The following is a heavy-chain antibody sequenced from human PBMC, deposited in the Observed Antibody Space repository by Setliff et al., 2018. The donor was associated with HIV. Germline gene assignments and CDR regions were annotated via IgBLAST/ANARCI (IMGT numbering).Heavy chain of an antibody. J-gene: IGHJ6*02. V-gene: IGHV4-61*02. CDR2: IYTSGST. D-gene: IGHD6-13*01. Sequence: LSLTCTVSGGSISSGSYYWSWIRQPAGKGLEWIGRIYTSGSTNYNPSLKSRVTISVDTSKNQFSLKLSSVTAADTAVYYCARSPYSSSWTGVYYYYYGMDVWGQGTTVTVSS. CDR1: GGSISSGSYY. CDR3: ARSPYSSSWTGVYYYYYGMDV.